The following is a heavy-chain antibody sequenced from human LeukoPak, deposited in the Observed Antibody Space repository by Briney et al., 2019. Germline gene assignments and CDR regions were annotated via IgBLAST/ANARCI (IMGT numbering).Heavy chain of an antibody. CDR2: ISYDGSNK. Sequence: LTVSCPASGFTFSSYAMHWLRLDPGKAREGVAVISYDGSNKYYADSVKSRFTISRDNSKNTLYLQMNSLRAEDTAVYYCAKLSITMVRGVIGPFDYWGQGTLVTVSS. CDR1: GFTFSSYA. CDR3: AKLSITMVRGVIGPFDY. J-gene: IGHJ4*02. D-gene: IGHD3-10*01. V-gene: IGHV3-30*04.